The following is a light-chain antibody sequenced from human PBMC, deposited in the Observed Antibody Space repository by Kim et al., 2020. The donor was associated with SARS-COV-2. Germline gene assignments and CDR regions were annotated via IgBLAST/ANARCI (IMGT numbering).Light chain of an antibody. Sequence: AMGQPVRIPCQGDSLRSYYASWYQQKPGQAPVLVIYGKNNRPSGIPDRFSGSSSGNTASLTITGAQAEDEADYYCNSRDSSGTVVFGGGTQLTVL. V-gene: IGLV3-19*01. CDR1: SLRSYY. J-gene: IGLJ2*01. CDR2: GKN. CDR3: NSRDSSGTVV.